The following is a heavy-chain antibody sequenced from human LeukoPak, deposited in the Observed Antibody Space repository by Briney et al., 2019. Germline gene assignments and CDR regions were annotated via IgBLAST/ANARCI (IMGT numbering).Heavy chain of an antibody. V-gene: IGHV5-51*01. J-gene: IGHJ3*02. CDR1: GYIFTSYW. D-gene: IGHD5-24*01. CDR2: IYPGDSDT. Sequence: GESLKISCKASGYIFTSYWIGWVRQMPGKGLEWMGIIYPGDSDTTYSPSFQGQVTISADKSISTAYLQWSSVKASDTAMYYCARRGCGGDGYCDAFDIWGQGTMVTVSS. CDR3: ARRGCGGDGYCDAFDI.